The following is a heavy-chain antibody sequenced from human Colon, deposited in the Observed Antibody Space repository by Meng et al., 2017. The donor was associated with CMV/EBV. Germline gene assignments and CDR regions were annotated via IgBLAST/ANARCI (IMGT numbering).Heavy chain of an antibody. CDR3: AKEGRNEGTHFDY. D-gene: IGHD1-14*01. Sequence: VEMVEVGGGVVQPGSSLRLSCTASGFMFISSSIHWVRQAPGKGLEWVAVIGNDEITKFYADSVRDRFIISRDNSKNSVSLQMDSLRPEDTAVYYCAKEGRNEGTHFDYWGQGTLVTVSS. V-gene: IGHV3-30-3*01. J-gene: IGHJ4*02. CDR2: IGNDEITK. CDR1: GFMFISSS.